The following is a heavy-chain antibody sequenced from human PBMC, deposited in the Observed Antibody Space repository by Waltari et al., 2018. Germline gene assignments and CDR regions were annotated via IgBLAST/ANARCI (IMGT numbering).Heavy chain of an antibody. CDR2: IYYSGST. CDR3: AREGALYYYDSSGYPYWYFDL. J-gene: IGHJ2*01. CDR1: GGSISSYY. D-gene: IGHD3-22*01. Sequence: QVQLQESGPGLVKPSETLSLTCTVSGGSISSYYWIWIRQPPGKGLEWIGYIYYSGSTNYNPSLKSRVTISVDTSKNQFSLKLSSVTAADTAVYYCAREGALYYYDSSGYPYWYFDLWGRGTLVTVSS. V-gene: IGHV4-59*01.